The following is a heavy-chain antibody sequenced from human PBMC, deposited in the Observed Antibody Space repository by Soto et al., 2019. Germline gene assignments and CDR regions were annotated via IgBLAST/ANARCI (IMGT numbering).Heavy chain of an antibody. CDR2: ISSNGGST. D-gene: IGHD1-26*01. Sequence: SGFTFSSYAMHWVRQAPGKVLEYVSAISSNGGSTYYANSVKGRFTISRDNSKNTLYLQMGSLRAEDMAVYYCAREYSGSYGNAFDIWGQGTMVTVSS. CDR3: AREYSGSYGNAFDI. J-gene: IGHJ3*02. V-gene: IGHV3-64*01. CDR1: GFTFSSYA.